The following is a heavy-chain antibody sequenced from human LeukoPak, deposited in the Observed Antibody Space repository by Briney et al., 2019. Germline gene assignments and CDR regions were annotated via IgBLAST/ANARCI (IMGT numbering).Heavy chain of an antibody. CDR2: IYHSGST. CDR1: GGSISSGGYY. Sequence: PSETLSLTCTVSGGSISSGGYYWSWIRQPPGKGLEWIGYIYHSGSTYYNPSLKSRVTISVDRSKNQFSLKLSSVTAADTAVYYCASLNYYDKGDWGQGTLVTVSS. D-gene: IGHD3-22*01. J-gene: IGHJ4*02. CDR3: ASLNYYDKGD. V-gene: IGHV4-30-2*01.